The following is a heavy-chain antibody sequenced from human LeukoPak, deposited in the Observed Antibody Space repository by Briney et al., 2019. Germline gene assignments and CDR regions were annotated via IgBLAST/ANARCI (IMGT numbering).Heavy chain of an antibody. J-gene: IGHJ4*02. CDR3: ASTRCSGGSCYYYFDY. D-gene: IGHD2-15*01. CDR1: GGSISSGGYS. V-gene: IGHV4-30-2*01. Sequence: PSETLSLTCAVSGGSISSGGYSWSWIRQPPGKGLEWIGYIYHSGSTYYNPSLKSRVTISVDRSKNQFSLKLSSVTAADTAVYYCASTRCSGGSCYYYFDYWGQGTLVTVSS. CDR2: IYHSGST.